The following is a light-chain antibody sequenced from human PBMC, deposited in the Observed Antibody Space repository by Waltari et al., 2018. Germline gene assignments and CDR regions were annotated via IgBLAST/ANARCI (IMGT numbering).Light chain of an antibody. V-gene: IGLV3-1*01. Sequence: SYELTQPPSVSVSPGQTASITCSGDNFGDKYPCWYQQKPGPSPVIVLYQDSKRPSGIPERFSGSNSGNTATLTISGTQAMDEADYYCQAWDSSTASVFGGGTKLTVL. J-gene: IGLJ2*01. CDR3: QAWDSSTASV. CDR2: QDS. CDR1: NFGDKY.